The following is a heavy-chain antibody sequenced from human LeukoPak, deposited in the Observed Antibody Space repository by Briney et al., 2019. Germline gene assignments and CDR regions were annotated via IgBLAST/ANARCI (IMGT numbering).Heavy chain of an antibody. CDR3: ARNAGFVTMVRGVIITGTVDY. CDR2: ISSSSSTI. J-gene: IGHJ4*02. Sequence: GGSLRLSCAASGFTFSDYYMSWIRQAPGKGLEWVSYISSSSSTIYYADSVKGRFTISRDNAKNSLYLQMNSLRDEDTAVYYCARNAGFVTMVRGVIITGTVDYWGQGTLVTVSS. V-gene: IGHV3-11*04. D-gene: IGHD3-10*01. CDR1: GFTFSDYY.